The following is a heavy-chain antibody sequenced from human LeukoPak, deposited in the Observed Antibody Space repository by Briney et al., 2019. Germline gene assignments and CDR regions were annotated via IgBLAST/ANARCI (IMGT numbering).Heavy chain of an antibody. CDR3: ASNSPRTGDFNS. Sequence: ASVKVSCKTSGYTFTNYDINWVRQATGQGLEWLGWMSPNNGNTGYAQKFQGRVTMTRDTSINTAYMELSSLRSEDTAVYYCASNSPRTGDFNSWGQGALVTVSS. CDR1: GYTFTNYD. D-gene: IGHD7-27*01. V-gene: IGHV1-8*01. CDR2: MSPNNGNT. J-gene: IGHJ4*02.